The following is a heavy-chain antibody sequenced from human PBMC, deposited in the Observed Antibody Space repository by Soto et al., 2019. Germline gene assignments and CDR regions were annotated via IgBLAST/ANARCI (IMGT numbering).Heavy chain of an antibody. J-gene: IGHJ4*02. CDR3: ARGSDPSGYDEGFEY. V-gene: IGHV4-30-2*01. Sequence: QLQLQESGSGLVKPSQTLSLTCGVSGGSISGSTYSWNWIRQPPGKGLEWIGQIYHSGSSYYNPSLKSRVTISLDRSNNQFSLKLSSVTAADTAVYYCARGSDPSGYDEGFEYWGQGTLVTVSS. CDR2: IYHSGSS. CDR1: GGSISGSTYS. D-gene: IGHD3-22*01.